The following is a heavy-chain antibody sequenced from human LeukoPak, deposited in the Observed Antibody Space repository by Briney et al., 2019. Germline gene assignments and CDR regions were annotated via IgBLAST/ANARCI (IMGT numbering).Heavy chain of an antibody. J-gene: IGHJ4*02. Sequence: RASVKVSCKASGYTFSSYWMSWVRQAPGKGLEWVANIKQDGSEKYYVDSVKGRFTLSRDNAKNSLYLQMNSLRAEDTAVYYCASGEQLGYWGQGTLVTVSS. V-gene: IGHV3-7*01. CDR3: ASGEQLGY. D-gene: IGHD6-6*01. CDR2: IKQDGSEK. CDR1: GYTFSSYW.